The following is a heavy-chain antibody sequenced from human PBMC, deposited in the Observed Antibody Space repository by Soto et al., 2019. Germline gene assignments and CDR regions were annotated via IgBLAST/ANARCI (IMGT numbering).Heavy chain of an antibody. J-gene: IGHJ4*02. D-gene: IGHD6-13*01. V-gene: IGHV3-30*18. CDR3: AKGNIAAAGQLTDFDY. CDR1: GFTFSSYG. CDR2: ISYDGSNK. Sequence: GGSLRLSCAASGFTFSSYGMHWVRQAPGKGLEWVAVISYDGSNKYYADSVKGRFTISRDNSKNTLYLQMNSLRAEDTAVYYCAKGNIAAAGQLTDFDYWGQGTLVTVSS.